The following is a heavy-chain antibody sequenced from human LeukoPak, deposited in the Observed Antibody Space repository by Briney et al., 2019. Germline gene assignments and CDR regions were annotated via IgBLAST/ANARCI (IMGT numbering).Heavy chain of an antibody. CDR3: ARQGGGNRNGMDV. J-gene: IGHJ6*02. Sequence: SETLSLTCTVSGGSISNYYWTWIRQPPGRGLEWIGYIYYNGSTNYNPSLKSRVTISVDASKNQFSLKLSSVSAADTAVYYCARQGGGNRNGMDVWGQGTTVTVSS. D-gene: IGHD4-23*01. CDR1: GGSISNYY. V-gene: IGHV4-59*08. CDR2: IYYNGST.